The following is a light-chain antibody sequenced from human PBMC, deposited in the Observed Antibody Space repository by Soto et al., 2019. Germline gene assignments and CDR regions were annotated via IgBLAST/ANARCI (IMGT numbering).Light chain of an antibody. Sequence: DIPMTQSPSSLSASVGDRVTISCRASQGVTSYLAWYQQTPGKAPKLLIYAASTLESGVPSRFSGSGSGTDFTLTISSLQPEDFATYYCQQSYAIPPTFGQGTRLDI. J-gene: IGKJ5*01. CDR2: AAS. V-gene: IGKV1-39*01. CDR1: QGVTSY. CDR3: QQSYAIPPT.